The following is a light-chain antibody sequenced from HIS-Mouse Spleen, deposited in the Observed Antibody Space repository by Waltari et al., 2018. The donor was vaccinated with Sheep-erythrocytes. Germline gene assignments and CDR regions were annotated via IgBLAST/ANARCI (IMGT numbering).Light chain of an antibody. V-gene: IGLV1-36*01. J-gene: IGLJ3*02. Sequence: QSARPQLPSVSESPRPTVTIPCSGSSSNLRNKPANRYQHPPGKAPKLLIYYDDLLPSGVSDRFSGSKSGTSASLAISGLQSEDEADYYCAAWDDSLNGWVFGGGTKLTVL. CDR3: AAWDDSLNGWV. CDR1: SSNLRNKP. CDR2: YDD.